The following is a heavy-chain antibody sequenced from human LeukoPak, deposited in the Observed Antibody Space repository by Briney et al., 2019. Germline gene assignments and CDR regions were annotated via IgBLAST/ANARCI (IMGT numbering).Heavy chain of an antibody. D-gene: IGHD2-2*02. J-gene: IGHJ4*02. CDR3: AKKSVPNTPPTFDY. CDR2: ISGGGDST. V-gene: IGHV3-23*01. Sequence: GGSLRLSCEASGFTFSDYGMHWVRQAPGKGLEWVSAISGGGDSTYYADSVRGRFTISRDNSKNTLYLQMNSLRAEDTAVYYCAKKSVPNTPPTFDYWGQGTLVTVSS. CDR1: GFTFSDYG.